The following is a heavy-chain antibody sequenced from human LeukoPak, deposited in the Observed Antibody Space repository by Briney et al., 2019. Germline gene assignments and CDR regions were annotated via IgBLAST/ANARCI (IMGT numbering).Heavy chain of an antibody. CDR2: ISAYNGNT. D-gene: IGHD6-13*01. J-gene: IGHJ4*02. CDR1: GYTFTSYG. Sequence: ASVKVSCKASGYTFTSYGISWVRQAPGQGLEWMGWISAYNGNTNYAQKLQGRVTMTTDTSTSTAYTELRSLRSDDTAVYYCARVWDSSSWYNYWGQGTLVTVSS. V-gene: IGHV1-18*01. CDR3: ARVWDSSSWYNY.